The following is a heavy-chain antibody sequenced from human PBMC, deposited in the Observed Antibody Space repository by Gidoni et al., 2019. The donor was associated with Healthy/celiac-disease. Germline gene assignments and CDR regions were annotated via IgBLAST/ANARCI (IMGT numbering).Heavy chain of an antibody. CDR2: INHSGST. V-gene: IGHV4-34*01. CDR3: ARGRSTGRLDP. J-gene: IGHJ5*02. CDR1: GGSFSGYY. Sequence: QVQLQQWGAGLLKPSETLSRTCAVYGGSFSGYYWSWIRQPPGKGLEWIGEINHSGSTNYNPSLKSRVTISVDTSKNQFSLKLSSVTAADTAVYYCARGRSTGRLDPWGQGTLVTVSS. D-gene: IGHD2-2*01.